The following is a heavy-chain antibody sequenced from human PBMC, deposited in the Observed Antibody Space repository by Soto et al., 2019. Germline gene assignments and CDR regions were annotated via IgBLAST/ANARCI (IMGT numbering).Heavy chain of an antibody. CDR2: IYQSGST. CDR1: GGSINSSNW. V-gene: IGHV4-4*02. CDR3: ARRYFYENQGVFDV. J-gene: IGHJ3*01. Sequence: QVRLQGAGPGLVAPSGTLYLTCAVSGGSINSSNWWSWVRQSPGKGLEWMGDIYQSGSTKYNPSFTSRFAVSINTSKSQSSLKLTSVTAADSAVYYCARRYFYENQGVFDVWDQGTKVTVSS. D-gene: IGHD3-22*01.